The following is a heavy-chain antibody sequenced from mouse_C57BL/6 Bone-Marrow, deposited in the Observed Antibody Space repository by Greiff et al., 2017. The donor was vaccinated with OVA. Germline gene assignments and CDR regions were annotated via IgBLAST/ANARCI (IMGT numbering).Heavy chain of an antibody. D-gene: IGHD2-13*01. V-gene: IGHV1-69*01. CDR3: ARGGVIQAMDY. CDR2: IDPSDSYT. Sequence: QVQLQQPGAELVMPGASVKLSCKASGYTFTSYWMHWVKQRPGQGLEWIGEIDPSDSYTNYNQKVKGKSTLTVDKSSSTAYMQLSSLTSEDSAVYYCARGGVIQAMDYWGQGTSVTVSS. CDR1: GYTFTSYW. J-gene: IGHJ4*01.